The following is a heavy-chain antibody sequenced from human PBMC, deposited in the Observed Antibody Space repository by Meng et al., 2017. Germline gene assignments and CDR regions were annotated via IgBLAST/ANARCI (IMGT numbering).Heavy chain of an antibody. CDR3: ASELNTYGSGSYAY. CDR1: GGTFSSYA. Sequence: QGEVVQSGAGVKKPGSSVKVSCKASGGTFSSYAISWVRQAPGQGLEWMGGIIPIFGTANYAQKFQGRVTITADKSTSTAYMELSSLRSEDTAVYYCASELNTYGSGSYAYWGQGTLVTVSS. D-gene: IGHD3-10*01. V-gene: IGHV1-69*06. J-gene: IGHJ4*02. CDR2: IIPIFGTA.